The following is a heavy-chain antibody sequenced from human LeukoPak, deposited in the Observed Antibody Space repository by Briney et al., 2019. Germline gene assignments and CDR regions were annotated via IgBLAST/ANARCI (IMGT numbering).Heavy chain of an antibody. CDR3: ARAGKPGIAVAGTGY. CDR1: GGTFSSYA. CDR2: TIPILGIA. D-gene: IGHD6-19*01. V-gene: IGHV1-69*04. Sequence: ASVKVSCKASGGTFSSYAISWVRQAPGQGLEWMGRTIPILGIANYAQKFQGRVTITADKSTSTAYMELSSLRSEDTAVYYCARAGKPGIAVAGTGYWGQGTLVTVSS. J-gene: IGHJ4*02.